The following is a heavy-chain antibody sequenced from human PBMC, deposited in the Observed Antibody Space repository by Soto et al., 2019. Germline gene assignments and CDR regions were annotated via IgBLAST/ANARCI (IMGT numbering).Heavy chain of an antibody. V-gene: IGHV6-1*01. J-gene: IGHJ4*02. CDR1: GDSVSSNSAA. Sequence: SQTLSLTCAISGDSVSSNSAAWHWIRQSPSRGLGWLGRTYYRSKWYNDYAVSVKSRITINPDTSKNQFSLQLSSVTPEDTAVYYCARAEYNRASFAYWGQGTLVTVSS. D-gene: IGHD1-20*01. CDR2: TYYRSKWYN. CDR3: ARAEYNRASFAY.